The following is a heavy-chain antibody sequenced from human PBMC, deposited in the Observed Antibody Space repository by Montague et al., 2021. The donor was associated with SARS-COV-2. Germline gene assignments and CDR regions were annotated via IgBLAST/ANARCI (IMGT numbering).Heavy chain of an antibody. CDR2: ISGGSGAI. J-gene: IGHJ3*02. CDR3: ARDQLIRGVPAFDM. CDR1: GFTFSTYN. V-gene: IGHV3-48*04. D-gene: IGHD3-10*01. Sequence: SLRLSCAASGFTFSTYNMNWVRQVPGKGLEWLSYISGGSGAIFYADAVKGRFTVSRDNAKNSLFLQMNSLRAEDTAVYYCARDQLIRGVPAFDMWGQGTMVTVS.